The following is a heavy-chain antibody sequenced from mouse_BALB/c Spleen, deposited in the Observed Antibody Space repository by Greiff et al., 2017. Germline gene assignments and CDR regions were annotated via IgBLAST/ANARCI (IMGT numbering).Heavy chain of an antibody. Sequence: EVMLVESGGGLVQPGGSRKLSCAASGFTFSSFGMHWVRQAPEKGLEWVAYISSGSSTIYYADTVKGRFTISRDNPKNTLFPQMTSLRSEDTAMYYCARWNYYGSSYGYFDVWGAGTTVTVSS. CDR3: ARWNYYGSSYGYFDV. J-gene: IGHJ1*01. CDR2: ISSGSSTI. V-gene: IGHV5-17*02. D-gene: IGHD1-1*01. CDR1: GFTFSSFG.